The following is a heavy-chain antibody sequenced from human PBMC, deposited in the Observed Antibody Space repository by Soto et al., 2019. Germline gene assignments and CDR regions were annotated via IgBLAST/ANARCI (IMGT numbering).Heavy chain of an antibody. CDR3: ARENSVQAWLHHFDH. Sequence: GSLRLSCEASGFSFISFAMNFFRHSALRGLEWVSYISDDGASIYYADSLKGRFTISRDNAKNSLSLQMNNLRAEDTAVYYCARENSVQAWLHHFDHWGLGTLVTVSS. V-gene: IGHV3-48*03. CDR1: GFSFISFA. D-gene: IGHD5-18*01. J-gene: IGHJ4*02. CDR2: ISDDGASI.